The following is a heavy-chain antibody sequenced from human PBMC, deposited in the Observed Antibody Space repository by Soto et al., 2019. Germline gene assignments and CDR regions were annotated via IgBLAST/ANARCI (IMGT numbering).Heavy chain of an antibody. D-gene: IGHD2-21*01. V-gene: IGHV4-39*01. CDR3: ARQKSDSLFHFDY. CDR2: IYYSGST. Sequence: QLQLQESGPGLVKPSETLSLTCTVSGGSISSSSYYWGWIRQPPGKGLEWIGSIYYSGSTYYNPSLKSRVTISVDTSKNQFSLKLSSVTAADTAVYYCARQKSDSLFHFDYWGQGTLVTVSS. J-gene: IGHJ4*02. CDR1: GGSISSSSYY.